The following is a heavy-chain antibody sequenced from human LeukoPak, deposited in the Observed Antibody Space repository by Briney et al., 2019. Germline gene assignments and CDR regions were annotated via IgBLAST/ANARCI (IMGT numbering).Heavy chain of an antibody. CDR2: LCLSGAT. V-gene: IGHV4-59*01. CDR3: ARIDPLASFDN. CDR1: DDLSSKFF. Sequence: SETLSLNRMVSDDLSSKFFWCWVWPPPGKGGEWIGHLCLSGATNYSPSLKSRLTISVDRSKMHFSLRLTSVTAADTAVYFCARIDPLASFDNWGQGMLVTVSS. J-gene: IGHJ4*03.